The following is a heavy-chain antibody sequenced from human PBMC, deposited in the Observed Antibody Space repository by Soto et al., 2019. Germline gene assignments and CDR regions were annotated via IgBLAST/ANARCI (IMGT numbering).Heavy chain of an antibody. CDR1: GFTFSSYS. Sequence: LRLSCAASGFTFSSYSMNWVRQAPGKGLEWVSSISSSSSYVYYADSVKGRFTISRDNAKNSLYLQMNSLRAEDTAVYYCARDAPFKYCSGGSCYYRTLNAFDYWGQGTLVTVSS. CDR3: ARDAPFKYCSGGSCYYRTLNAFDY. J-gene: IGHJ4*02. D-gene: IGHD2-15*01. V-gene: IGHV3-21*01. CDR2: ISSSSSYV.